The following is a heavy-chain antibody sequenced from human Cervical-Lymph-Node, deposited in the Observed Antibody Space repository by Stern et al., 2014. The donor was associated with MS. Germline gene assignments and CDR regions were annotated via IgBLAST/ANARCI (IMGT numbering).Heavy chain of an antibody. D-gene: IGHD1-1*01. V-gene: IGHV3-9*01. CDR1: GFTFDDYV. CDR3: SKDQTGKTSGAAFDI. Sequence: EVQLEESGGGLVQPGRSLRLSCAASGFTFDDYVMHWVRQVPGKGLEWVSGVSRNNVSLGYADSVKGRFAISRDSAKNSLYLQMDSLREDDTALYFCSKDQTGKTSGAAFDIWGQGTMVTVSS. J-gene: IGHJ3*02. CDR2: VSRNNVSL.